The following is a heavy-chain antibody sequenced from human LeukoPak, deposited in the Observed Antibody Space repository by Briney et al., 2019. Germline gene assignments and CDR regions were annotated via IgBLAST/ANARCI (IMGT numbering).Heavy chain of an antibody. CDR1: GFTFSTYA. CDR3: AKDRIAAAGNVNYFDY. Sequence: PGRSRRLSCAASGFTFSTYAMSWVRQAPGKGLEWVSAISGGGTGTYYADSVKGRFSISKGNAKNTLYLQMKRLRAEDTAVYHCAKDRIAAAGNVNYFDYWGQGTLVTVSS. J-gene: IGHJ4*02. CDR2: ISGGGTGT. D-gene: IGHD6-13*01. V-gene: IGHV3-23*01.